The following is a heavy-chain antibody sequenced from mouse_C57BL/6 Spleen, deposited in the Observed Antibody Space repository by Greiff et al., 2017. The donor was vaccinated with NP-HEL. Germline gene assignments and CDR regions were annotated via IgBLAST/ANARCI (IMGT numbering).Heavy chain of an antibody. D-gene: IGHD3-2*02. Sequence: VMLVESGPGLVQPSQSLSITCTVSGFSLTSYGVHWVRQSPGKGLEWLGVIWSGGSTDYNAAFISRLSISKDNSKSQVFFKMNSLQADDTAIYYCARERDSSGYQAWFAYWGQGTLVTVSA. CDR1: GFSLTSYG. V-gene: IGHV2-2*01. CDR3: ARERDSSGYQAWFAY. J-gene: IGHJ3*01. CDR2: IWSGGST.